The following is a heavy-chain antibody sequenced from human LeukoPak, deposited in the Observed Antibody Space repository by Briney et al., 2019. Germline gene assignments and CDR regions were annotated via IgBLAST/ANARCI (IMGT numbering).Heavy chain of an antibody. CDR1: GFTFSSYW. J-gene: IGHJ3*02. D-gene: IGHD3-16*01. V-gene: IGHV3-7*01. CDR2: INKDGSA. CDR3: ARDPYDFSGGYAYGAFDM. Sequence: PGGSLRLSCAASGFTFSSYWMTWVRQAPGKGLEWVANINKDGSANEDSVKGRFTISRDNAKNSLYLQMNSLRVEDTAVYYCARDPYDFSGGYAYGAFDMWGQGTMVTVSS.